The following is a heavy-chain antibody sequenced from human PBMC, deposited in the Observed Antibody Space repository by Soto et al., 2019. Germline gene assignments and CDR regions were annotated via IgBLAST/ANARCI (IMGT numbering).Heavy chain of an antibody. CDR2: INPSGGST. J-gene: IGHJ4*02. D-gene: IGHD6-19*01. Sequence: ASVKVSCKASGYTFTSYYMHWVRQAPGQGLEWMGIINPSGGSTSYAQKFQGRVTMTRDTSTSTVYMELSSLRSEDTAVYYCARDLSGDDDSLGIAVAGPDYWGQGTLVTVSS. CDR3: ARDLSGDDDSLGIAVAGPDY. V-gene: IGHV1-46*01. CDR1: GYTFTSYY.